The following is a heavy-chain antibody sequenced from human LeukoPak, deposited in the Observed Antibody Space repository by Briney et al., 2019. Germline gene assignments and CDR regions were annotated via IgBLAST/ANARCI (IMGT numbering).Heavy chain of an antibody. V-gene: IGHV3-30*03. Sequence: PGTSLRLSCAASGFSFSSYGIHWVRQAPGKGLEWVAVISYDGSNKYYADSVKGRFTISRDNAKNSLYLQMNSLRAEDTAVYYCARTGGFLEWSSRHDAFDIWGQGTMVTVSS. CDR2: ISYDGSNK. J-gene: IGHJ3*02. CDR1: GFSFSSYG. CDR3: ARTGGFLEWSSRHDAFDI. D-gene: IGHD3-3*01.